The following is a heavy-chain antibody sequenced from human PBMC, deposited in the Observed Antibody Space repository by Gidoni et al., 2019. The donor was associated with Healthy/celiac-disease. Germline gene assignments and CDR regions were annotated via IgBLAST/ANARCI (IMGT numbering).Heavy chain of an antibody. CDR3: AREIDDYGDYFNYYYGMDV. D-gene: IGHD4-17*01. Sequence: QVQLVESGGGVVQPGRSLRLSCAASGFTFSSYAMHWVRQAPDKGLEWVAVISYDGSNKYYADSVKGRFTISRDNSKNTLYLQMNSLRAEDTAVYYCAREIDDYGDYFNYYYGMDVWGQGTTVTVSS. J-gene: IGHJ6*02. CDR2: ISYDGSNK. CDR1: GFTFSSYA. V-gene: IGHV3-30*01.